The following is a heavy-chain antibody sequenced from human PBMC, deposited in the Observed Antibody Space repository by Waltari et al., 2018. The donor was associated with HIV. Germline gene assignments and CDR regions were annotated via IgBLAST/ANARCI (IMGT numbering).Heavy chain of an antibody. D-gene: IGHD6-6*01. J-gene: IGHJ4*02. CDR2: FSSSSSTI. Sequence: EVQLVESGGGLVQPGGALRLSCAASGFTFSRYSMNWVRHAPGKGFDWVSYFSSSSSTIYYADSLKGRFTISRDNAKNSLYLQMNSLRAEDTAVYYCAREFSSSLDYWGQGTLVTVSS. CDR1: GFTFSRYS. CDR3: AREFSSSLDY. V-gene: IGHV3-48*01.